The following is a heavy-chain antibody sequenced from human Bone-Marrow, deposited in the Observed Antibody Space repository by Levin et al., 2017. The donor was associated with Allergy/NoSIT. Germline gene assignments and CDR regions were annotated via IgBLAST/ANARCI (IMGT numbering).Heavy chain of an antibody. Sequence: SCAASGFTFSSSWMHWVRQAPGKGLVWVSRINSDGRSPSYADSVKGRFTISRDSAKNTLYLQMNSLRAEDTAVYYCARDPGSSSHDWYFDRWGRGTLVTVSS. D-gene: IGHD6-13*01. CDR1: GFTFSSSW. V-gene: IGHV3-74*01. CDR3: ARDPGSSSHDWYFDR. J-gene: IGHJ2*01. CDR2: INSDGRSP.